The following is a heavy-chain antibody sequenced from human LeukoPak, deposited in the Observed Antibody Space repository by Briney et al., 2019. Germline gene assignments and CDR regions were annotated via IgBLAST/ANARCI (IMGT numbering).Heavy chain of an antibody. CDR1: GFTFSSYG. V-gene: IGHV3-30*02. CDR2: IRYDGSNK. CDR3: AKDLGCSGGSCYSGSNFDY. Sequence: GGSLRLSCAASGFTFSSYGMHWVRQAPGKGLEWVAFIRYDGSNKYYADSVKGRFTISRDNSKNTLYLQMNSLRAEDTAVYYCAKDLGCSGGSCYSGSNFDYWGQGTLVTVSS. D-gene: IGHD2-15*01. J-gene: IGHJ4*02.